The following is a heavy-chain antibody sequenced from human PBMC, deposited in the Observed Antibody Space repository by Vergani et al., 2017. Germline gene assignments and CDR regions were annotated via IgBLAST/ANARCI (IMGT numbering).Heavy chain of an antibody. Sequence: EVQLLESGGGLVQPGGSLRLSCAASGFTFSSYAMSWVRQAPGKGREWVSAISGSGGSTYYANSVKGRFTISRDNSKNTLYLQMTSLRAEDTVVYYCAKDFDIDYYGSGGFFYWGQGTLVTVSS. CDR1: GFTFSSYA. V-gene: IGHV3-23*01. CDR2: ISGSGGST. J-gene: IGHJ4*02. D-gene: IGHD3-10*01. CDR3: AKDFDIDYYGSGGFFY.